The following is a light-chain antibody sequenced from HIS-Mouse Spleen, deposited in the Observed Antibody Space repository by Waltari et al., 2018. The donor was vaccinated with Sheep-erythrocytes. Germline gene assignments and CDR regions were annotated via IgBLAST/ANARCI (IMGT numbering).Light chain of an antibody. CDR1: SSDVGGYNY. J-gene: IGLJ1*01. CDR2: EVS. Sequence: QSALTQPASVSGSPGQSITISCTGTSSDVGGYNYVSWYQQHPGKAPKLMIYEVSNRPSWCSNRFSGSKSGNTASLTISGLQAEDEADYYCSSYTSSSTYVFGTGTKVTVL. V-gene: IGLV2-14*01. CDR3: SSYTSSSTYV.